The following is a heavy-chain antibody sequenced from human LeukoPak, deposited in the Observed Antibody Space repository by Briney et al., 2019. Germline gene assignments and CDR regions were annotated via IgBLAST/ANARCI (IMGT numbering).Heavy chain of an antibody. CDR3: ARGLYVK. CDR2: IKQDGSEK. J-gene: IGHJ4*02. V-gene: IGHV3-7*01. CDR1: GFTFSSYW. Sequence: GRSLRLSCAASGFTFSSYWVSWVREAAGKGLEGGANIKQDGSEKYYVDSVKGRFTISRDNAKNSLYLQLNSLRAEDTAVYYCARGLYVKWGQGTLVTVSS. D-gene: IGHD3-16*01.